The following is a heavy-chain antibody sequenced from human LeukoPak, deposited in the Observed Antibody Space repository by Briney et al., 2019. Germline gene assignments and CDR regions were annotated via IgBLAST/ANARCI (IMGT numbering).Heavy chain of an antibody. CDR3: AGYWGGSKESPFDY. CDR2: ISSSSSYI. Sequence: GGSLRLSCAASGFTFDDYAMHWVRQAPGKGLEWVSSISSSSSYIYYADSVKGRLTISRDNAKNSLYLQMNSLRAEDTAVYYCAGYWGGSKESPFDYWGQGTLVTVSS. J-gene: IGHJ4*02. D-gene: IGHD3-22*01. V-gene: IGHV3-21*01. CDR1: GFTFDDYA.